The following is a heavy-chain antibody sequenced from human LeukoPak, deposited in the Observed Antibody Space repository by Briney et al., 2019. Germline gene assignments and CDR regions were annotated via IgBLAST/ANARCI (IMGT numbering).Heavy chain of an antibody. CDR1: GFTFSSYS. Sequence: GGSLRLSCAASGFTFSSYSMNWVRQAPGKGLEWVSSISSSSSYIYYADSVKGRFTISRDNAKNSLYLQMNSLRAEDTAVYYCARDRFLFAITTVASIDYWGQGTLVTVSS. D-gene: IGHD4-23*01. J-gene: IGHJ4*02. V-gene: IGHV3-21*01. CDR2: ISSSSSYI. CDR3: ARDRFLFAITTVASIDY.